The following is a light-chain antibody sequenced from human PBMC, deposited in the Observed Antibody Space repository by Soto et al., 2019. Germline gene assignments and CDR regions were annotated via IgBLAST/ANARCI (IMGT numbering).Light chain of an antibody. J-gene: IGKJ1*01. CDR2: GAS. CDR1: QSVSSSY. V-gene: IGKV3-20*01. Sequence: SQSPCTLSLSTGERATLSCRASQSVSSSYLAWYQQKPGQAPRLLIYGASSRATGILDRFSGSGSGTDFTLTISRLAPEDLAVYYCQQYGGSPRTFAQGTKVAIK. CDR3: QQYGGSPRT.